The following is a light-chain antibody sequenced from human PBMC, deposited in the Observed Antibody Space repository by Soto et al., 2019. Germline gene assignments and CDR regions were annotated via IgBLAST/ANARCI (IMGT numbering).Light chain of an antibody. CDR1: QSISGW. J-gene: IGKJ2*01. V-gene: IGKV1-5*03. CDR3: QQYNMYPYT. Sequence: DIQMTQSPSTLSASVGDRVTIACRASQSISGWLAWYQQKPGKPPNLLIYEASTLESGGPSRFSGSGSGTEFTLTFSSLQPDDFVTYYCQQYNMYPYTFGQGTKLEIK. CDR2: EAS.